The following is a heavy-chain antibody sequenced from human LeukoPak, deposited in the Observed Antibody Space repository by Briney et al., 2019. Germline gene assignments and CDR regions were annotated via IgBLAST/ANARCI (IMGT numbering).Heavy chain of an antibody. D-gene: IGHD3-9*01. CDR1: GGSISSSNW. J-gene: IGHJ4*02. V-gene: IGHV4-4*02. CDR3: ARAGLGRYFDWLP. Sequence: SSGALSLTCAVSGGSISSSNWWSWVRQTPGKGLEWIGDIYHSGSTIYNPSLKGRVTISVDTSKNQFSLKLSSVTAADTAVYYCARAGLGRYFDWLPWGQGTLVTVSS. CDR2: IYHSGST.